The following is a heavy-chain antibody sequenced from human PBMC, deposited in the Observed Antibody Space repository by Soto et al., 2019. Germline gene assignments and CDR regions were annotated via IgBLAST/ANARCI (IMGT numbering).Heavy chain of an antibody. D-gene: IGHD3-22*01. V-gene: IGHV1-69*13. Sequence: GASVKVSCKASGGTFSSYAISWVRQAPGQGLEWMGGIIPIFGTANYAQKFQGRVTITADESTSTAYMELRSLRSDDTAVYYCARGFDYYDSSGYYYYYYGMDVWGQGTTVTVSS. CDR3: ARGFDYYDSSGYYYYYYGMDV. CDR2: IIPIFGTA. CDR1: GGTFSSYA. J-gene: IGHJ6*02.